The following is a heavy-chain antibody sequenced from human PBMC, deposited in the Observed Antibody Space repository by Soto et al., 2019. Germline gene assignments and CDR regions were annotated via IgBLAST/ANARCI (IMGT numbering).Heavy chain of an antibody. CDR2: ISAANGST. CDR1: RYPFTSYE. J-gene: IGHJ4*02. CDR3: ARAYCSRTNCLSPFVF. Sequence: ASVKVSCKASRYPFTSYEIHWLRQAPRQRLEWMGWISAANGSTKYSQKFQDRLTITRDTSASTAYMELSGLRSEDTAMFYCARAYCSRTNCLSPFVFWCQGTLVTVSS. D-gene: IGHD2-2*01. V-gene: IGHV1-3*01.